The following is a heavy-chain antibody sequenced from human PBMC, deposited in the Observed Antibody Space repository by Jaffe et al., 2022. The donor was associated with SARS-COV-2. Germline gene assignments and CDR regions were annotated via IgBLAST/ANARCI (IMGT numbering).Heavy chain of an antibody. V-gene: IGHV3-30*18. J-gene: IGHJ5*02. Sequence: QVQLVESGGGVVQPGRSLRLSCAASGFTFSSYGMHWVRQAPGKGLEWVAVISYDGSNKYYADSVKGRFTISRDNSKNTLYLQMNSLRAEDTAVYYCAKDTSPYSSGWMIVSPWFDPWGQGTLVTVSS. CDR2: ISYDGSNK. D-gene: IGHD6-19*01. CDR3: AKDTSPYSSGWMIVSPWFDP. CDR1: GFTFSSYG.